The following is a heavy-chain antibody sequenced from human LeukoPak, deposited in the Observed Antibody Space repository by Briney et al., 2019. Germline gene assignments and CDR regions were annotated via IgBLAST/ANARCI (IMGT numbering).Heavy chain of an antibody. Sequence: SETLSPICTVSGGSMNNYYWNWIRQPAGKGLEWIGHIYSSGSTNYNPSLKSRVTMSIDTSKNQFFLKLSSVTAADTAVYYCARRTDYWGQGTLVTVSS. V-gene: IGHV4-4*07. CDR2: IYSSGST. CDR1: GGSMNNYY. J-gene: IGHJ4*02. CDR3: ARRTDY. D-gene: IGHD1-14*01.